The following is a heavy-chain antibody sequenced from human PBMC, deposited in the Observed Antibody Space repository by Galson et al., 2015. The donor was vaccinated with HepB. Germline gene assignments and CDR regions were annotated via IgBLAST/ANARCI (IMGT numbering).Heavy chain of an antibody. D-gene: IGHD3-22*01. CDR1: GFTFSSYW. Sequence: SLRLSCAASGFTFSSYWMSWVRQAPGKGLEWVANIKADGREKYYVDSVKGRFTISRDNAKNSVYLQMNSLRAEDTAVVYCAREQTYYFDSSGYRLYYFDYWGQGTLVTVSS. V-gene: IGHV3-7*03. CDR3: AREQTYYFDSSGYRLYYFDY. J-gene: IGHJ4*02. CDR2: IKADGREK.